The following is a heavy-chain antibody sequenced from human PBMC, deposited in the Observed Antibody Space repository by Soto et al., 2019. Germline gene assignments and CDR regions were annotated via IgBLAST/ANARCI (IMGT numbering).Heavy chain of an antibody. J-gene: IGHJ4*02. CDR3: AKSAPMDAGDKYYYDF. Sequence: VKFSCKSSSGTFSTFGISLVPQSPGQGLEWMGGIIPFFGTARYSQKFEDRITITADESTNTVYMDLRSLTSEDTAIYYCAKSAPMDAGDKYYYDFWGQGAMVTVSS. V-gene: IGHV1-69*01. CDR1: SGTFSTFG. CDR2: IIPFFGTA. D-gene: IGHD4-17*01.